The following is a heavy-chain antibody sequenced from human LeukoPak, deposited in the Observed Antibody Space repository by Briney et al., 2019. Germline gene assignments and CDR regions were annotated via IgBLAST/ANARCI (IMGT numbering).Heavy chain of an antibody. CDR2: ISYSGANS. J-gene: IGHJ3*01. CDR3: ARDMQTSG. CDR1: GFTFGGSG. D-gene: IGHD2-2*01. Sequence: PGGSLDPSVERPGFTFGGSGISWVPPAPGEGLEWVSLISYSGANSYYTDSVRGRFTISKDNSKDTLFLQMNSLRAEDTAIYFSARDMQTSGCGLGTMVTVSS. V-gene: IGHV3-23*01.